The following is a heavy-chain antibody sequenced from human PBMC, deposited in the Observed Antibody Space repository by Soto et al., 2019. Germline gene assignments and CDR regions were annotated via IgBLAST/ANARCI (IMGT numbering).Heavy chain of an antibody. D-gene: IGHD2-8*01. V-gene: IGHV4-59*01. CDR1: GAFSSTYY. J-gene: IGHJ5*02. CDR3: ARSFCRDALRCNGFDP. Sequence: QVQLQESGPGLVKPSETLSLTCTVSGAFSSTYYWSWIRQPPGKGLEWIGYMNNIGRTNYNPSLKSRVTISLDTSKNQSSLKLSSVIAADTVVYYCARSFCRDALRCNGFDPWGLGTLVTASS. CDR2: MNNIGRT.